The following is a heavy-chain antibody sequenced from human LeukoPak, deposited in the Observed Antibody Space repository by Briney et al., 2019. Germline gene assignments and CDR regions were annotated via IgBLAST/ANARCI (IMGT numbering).Heavy chain of an antibody. V-gene: IGHV4-39*07. CDR2: MYCSGST. J-gene: IGHJ4*02. CDR3: ALRYCSSTSCYKGEEIFDY. CDR1: DGSFTSSGYY. D-gene: IGHD2-2*02. Sequence: SETLSLTCIVSDGSFTSSGYYWGWLRQTPGTGLEWIGNMYCSGSTHYNPSLKSRVTISVDTSKDQFSLKLNPVTAADTAVYYCALRYCSSTSCYKGEEIFDYWGQGTLVTVSS.